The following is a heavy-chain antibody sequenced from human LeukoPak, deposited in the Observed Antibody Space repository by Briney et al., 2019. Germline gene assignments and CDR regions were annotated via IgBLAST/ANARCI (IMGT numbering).Heavy chain of an antibody. Sequence: GGSLRLSCTASGFTFSSYSMNWVRQAPGKGLEWVSYISSSGSTIYYADSVKGRFTISRDNSKNTLYLQMNSLRAEDTAVYYCAKRRSSGMYYFDYWGQGTLVTVSS. D-gene: IGHD3-22*01. CDR2: ISSSGSTI. CDR1: GFTFSSYS. CDR3: AKRRSSGMYYFDY. J-gene: IGHJ4*02. V-gene: IGHV3-48*01.